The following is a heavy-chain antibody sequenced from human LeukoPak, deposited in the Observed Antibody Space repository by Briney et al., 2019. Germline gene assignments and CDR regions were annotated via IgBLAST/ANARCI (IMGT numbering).Heavy chain of an antibody. CDR2: IKQDGSEK. J-gene: IGHJ6*03. Sequence: GGSLRLSCAASGFTFSSYWMSWVRQAPGKGLEWVANIKQDGSEKYYVDSVKGRFTISRDNAKNSLYLQMNSRRAEDTAVYYCARVARDTIFGVVINYYYYMDVWGKGTTVTVSS. V-gene: IGHV3-7*01. CDR3: ARVARDTIFGVVINYYYYMDV. D-gene: IGHD3-3*01. CDR1: GFTFSSYW.